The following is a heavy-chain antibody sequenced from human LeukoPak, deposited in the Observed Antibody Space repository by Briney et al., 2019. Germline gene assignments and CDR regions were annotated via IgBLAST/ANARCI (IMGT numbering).Heavy chain of an antibody. D-gene: IGHD2-15*01. Sequence: GGSLRLSCAASGFTFSSYSMNWVRQAPGKGLEWVSSISSSSSYIYYADSVKGRFTISRDNAKNSLYLQMNSLRAEDTAVYYCARSRFLGVVVAAFDYWGQGTLVTVSS. CDR1: GFTFSSYS. CDR3: ARSRFLGVVVAAFDY. J-gene: IGHJ4*02. CDR2: ISSSSSYI. V-gene: IGHV3-21*01.